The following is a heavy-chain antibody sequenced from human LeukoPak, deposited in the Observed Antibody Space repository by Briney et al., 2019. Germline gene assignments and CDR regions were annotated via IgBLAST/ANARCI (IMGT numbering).Heavy chain of an antibody. V-gene: IGHV3-23*01. J-gene: IGHJ5*02. D-gene: IGHD2-21*02. CDR2: ISGSGGST. CDR1: GFTFSSYG. Sequence: GGSLRLSCAASGFTFSSYGMSWVRQAPGKGLEWVSAISGSGGSTYYADSVKGRFTISRDNSKNTLYLQMNSLRAEDTAVYYCAKAVAYCGGDCLLPNWFDPWGRGTLVTVSS. CDR3: AKAVAYCGGDCLLPNWFDP.